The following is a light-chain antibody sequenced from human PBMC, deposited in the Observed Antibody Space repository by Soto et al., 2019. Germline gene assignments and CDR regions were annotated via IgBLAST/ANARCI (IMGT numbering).Light chain of an antibody. J-gene: IGLJ1*01. CDR1: SSDVGYYDY. CDR2: EVT. CDR3: SSYAGSNNVV. V-gene: IGLV2-8*01. Sequence: SALTQPPSASGFPGQSVTISCTGTSSDVGYYDYVSWYQQHPGKAPKLVIYEVTKRPSGVPDRVSASKSGNTASLTVSGLRAEDEADYYCSSYAGSNNVVFGSGTKVTV.